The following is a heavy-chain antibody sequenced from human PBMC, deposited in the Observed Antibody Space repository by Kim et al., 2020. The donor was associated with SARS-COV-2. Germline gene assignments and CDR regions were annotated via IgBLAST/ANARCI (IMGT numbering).Heavy chain of an antibody. V-gene: IGHV3-30*18. CDR3: AKDGKGLQLLISVFDI. CDR1: GFSFSNSV. J-gene: IGHJ3*02. CDR2: ISYDGYNE. D-gene: IGHD2-2*01. Sequence: GGSLRLSCAASGFSFSNSVMHWVRQAPGKGLEWVAVISYDGYNEYYADSVRGRFTISRDDSINTLYLQMNSLKVEDTAVYYCAKDGKGLQLLISVFDIWGQGTMVTVSS.